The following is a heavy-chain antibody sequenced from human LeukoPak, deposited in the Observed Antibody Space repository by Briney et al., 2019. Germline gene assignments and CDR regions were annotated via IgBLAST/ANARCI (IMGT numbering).Heavy chain of an antibody. CDR1: GGALSGFY. V-gene: IGHV4-34*01. CDR2: INPSGST. Sequence: SETLPLTCAVHGGALSGFYWSWIRQSPGKGLEWIGEINPSGSTIYNPSLKSRLPLSVDTTMNHFSLNLTSVTAADTAVYYCAKKRITMIRGAPFDPWGQGPLLAVSS. CDR3: AKKRITMIRGAPFDP. D-gene: IGHD3-10*01. J-gene: IGHJ5*02.